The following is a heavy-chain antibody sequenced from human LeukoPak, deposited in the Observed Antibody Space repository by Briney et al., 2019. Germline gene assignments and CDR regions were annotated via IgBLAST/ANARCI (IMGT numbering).Heavy chain of an antibody. V-gene: IGHV4-31*03. CDR1: GGSISSGGYY. CDR3: ARGAGFDWLNRINWFDP. J-gene: IGHJ5*02. CDR2: IYYSGST. D-gene: IGHD3-9*01. Sequence: PSQTLSLTCTVSGGSISSGGYYCSWIRQHPGKGLEWIGYIYYSGSTYYNPSLKSRVTISVDTSKNQFSLKLSSVTAADTAVYYCARGAGFDWLNRINWFDPWGQGTLVTVSS.